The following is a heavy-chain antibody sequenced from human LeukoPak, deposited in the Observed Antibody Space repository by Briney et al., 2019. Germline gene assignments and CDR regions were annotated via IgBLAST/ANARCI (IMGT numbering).Heavy chain of an antibody. J-gene: IGHJ3*01. V-gene: IGHV4-59*01. CDR3: ARVNIAVAGDASDV. CDR1: GDSISRFY. D-gene: IGHD6-19*01. CDR2: YTGDT. Sequence: SETLSLTCSVSGDSISRFYWSWVRQPPGKGLEWIGYTGDTNYNPSLKSRVTISLDASKSQFSLKLSSVTAADTAMYYCARVNIAVAGDASDVWGRGTMVTVSS.